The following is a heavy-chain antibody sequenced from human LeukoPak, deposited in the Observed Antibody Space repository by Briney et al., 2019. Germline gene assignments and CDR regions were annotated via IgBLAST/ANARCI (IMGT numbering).Heavy chain of an antibody. CDR1: GYTFTGYY. CDR2: INPNSGGT. CDR3: ARARPGYCSSTSCYSFDY. J-gene: IGHJ4*02. Sequence: ASVKVSCKASGYTFTGYYMHWVRQAPGQGLEWMGWINPNSGGTNYAQKFHGRVTMTRDTSISTAYMELSRLRSDDTAVYYCARARPGYCSSTSCYSFDYWGQGTLVTVSS. V-gene: IGHV1-2*02. D-gene: IGHD2-2*03.